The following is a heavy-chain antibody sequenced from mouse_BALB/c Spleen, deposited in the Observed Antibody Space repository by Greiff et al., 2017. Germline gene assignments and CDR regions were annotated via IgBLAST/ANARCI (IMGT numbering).Heavy chain of an antibody. CDR3: ARTEGGNWYFDV. CDR2: ISSGGSYT. V-gene: IGHV5-9-4*01. Sequence: EVNVVESGGGLVKPGGSLKLSCAASGFTFSSYAMSWVRQSPEKRLEWVAEISSGGSYTYYPDTVTGRFTISRDNAKNTLYLEMSSLRSEDTAMYYCARTEGGNWYFDVWGAGTTVTVSS. J-gene: IGHJ1*01. D-gene: IGHD1-1*02. CDR1: GFTFSSYA.